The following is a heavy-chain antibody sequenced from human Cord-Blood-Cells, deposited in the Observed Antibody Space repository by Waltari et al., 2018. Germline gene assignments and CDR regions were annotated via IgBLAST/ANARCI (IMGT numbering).Heavy chain of an antibody. CDR2: INPSGGST. CDR3: ARGGYYDFWSGYLYYFDY. J-gene: IGHJ4*02. CDR1: GYTFTSYY. D-gene: IGHD3-3*01. V-gene: IGHV1-46*01. Sequence: SCKASGYTFTSYYMHWVRQAPGQGLEWMGIINPSGGSTSYAQKFQGRVTMTRDTSTSTVYMELSSLRSEDTAVYYCARGGYYDFWSGYLYYFDYWGQGTLVTVSS.